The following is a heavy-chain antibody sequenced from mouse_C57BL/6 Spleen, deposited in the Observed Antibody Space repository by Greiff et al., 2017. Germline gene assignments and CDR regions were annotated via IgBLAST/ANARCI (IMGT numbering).Heavy chain of an antibody. D-gene: IGHD2-1*01. CDR3: GRHYGNYKDY. CDR2: IAPSDSYT. Sequence: QVQLQQPGAELVKPGDSVKLSCKASGYTFTSYWLQWVKQRPGQGLEWIGEIAPSDSYTNYNQKFKGKATLTVDTSSSTAYMQLSSLTSEDSAAYYCGRHYGNYKDYWGQGTSVTVSS. V-gene: IGHV1-50*01. CDR1: GYTFTSYW. J-gene: IGHJ4*01.